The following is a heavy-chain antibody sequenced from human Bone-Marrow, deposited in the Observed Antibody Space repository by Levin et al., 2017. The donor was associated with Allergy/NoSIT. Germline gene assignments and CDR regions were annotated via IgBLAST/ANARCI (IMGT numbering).Heavy chain of an antibody. J-gene: IGHJ3*02. V-gene: IGHV3-33*01. CDR3: ARGGYCSGGSCYRNTCRAFDS. CDR1: GFTFSSYG. CDR2: IWYDGSNK. Sequence: GGSLRLSCAASGFTFSSYGMHWVRQAPGKGLEWVAVIWYDGSNKYYADSVKGRFTISRDNSKNTLYLQMNSLRAEDTAVYYCARGGYCSGGSCYRNTCRAFDSWGQGTMVTVSS. D-gene: IGHD2-15*01.